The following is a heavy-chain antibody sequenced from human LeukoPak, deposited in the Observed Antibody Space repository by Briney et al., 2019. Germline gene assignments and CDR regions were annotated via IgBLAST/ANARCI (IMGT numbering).Heavy chain of an antibody. CDR2: INQDGSGQ. D-gene: IGHD2-21*01. J-gene: IGHJ4*02. CDR3: ARSLWPEDY. CDR1: GFAFTSFW. V-gene: IGHV3-7*01. Sequence: GGSLRLSCAASGFAFTSFWASWVGQAPGKGLEWVANINQDGSGQNYVDSVRGRFTISRDNAKNSAYLQMDSLRVEDTAVYYCARSLWPEDYWGQGILVTVSS.